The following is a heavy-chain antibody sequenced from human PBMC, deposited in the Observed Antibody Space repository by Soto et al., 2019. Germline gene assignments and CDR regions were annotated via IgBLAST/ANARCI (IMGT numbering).Heavy chain of an antibody. CDR1: GFSLSTSGVG. D-gene: IGHD3-10*01. V-gene: IGHV2-5*02. Sequence: QITLKESGPTLVKPTQTLTLTCTFSGFSLSTSGVGVGWIRQPPGKALEWLALIYWDDDKRYSPSLKSRLTITKDTSKNQMVLTMTNMHPVDTATYYCAHGWFGELLSYNWFDPWGQGTLVTVSS. CDR3: AHGWFGELLSYNWFDP. J-gene: IGHJ5*02. CDR2: IYWDDDK.